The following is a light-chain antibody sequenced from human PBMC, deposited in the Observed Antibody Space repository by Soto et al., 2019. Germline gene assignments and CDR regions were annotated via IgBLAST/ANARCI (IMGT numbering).Light chain of an antibody. CDR3: GSYTSSSTVI. CDR1: SSDVGGYNY. CDR2: DVS. J-gene: IGLJ2*01. Sequence: QSALTQPASASGSPGQSITISCTGTSSDVGGYNYVYWYQQHPGKAPKIKIYDVSNRPSGVSNRSSGSKSGNTASLTISGLQAEDEADYYCGSYTSSSTVIFGGGTKLTVL. V-gene: IGLV2-14*03.